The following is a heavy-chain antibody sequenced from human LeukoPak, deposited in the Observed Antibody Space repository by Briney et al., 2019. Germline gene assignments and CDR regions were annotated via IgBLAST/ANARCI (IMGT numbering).Heavy chain of an antibody. CDR3: ARLAGSSSWYISDY. Sequence: PSETLSLTCAVYGGSFSGYYWSWIRQPPGKGLEWIGEINHSGSTNYNPSLKSRVTISVDTPKNQFSLKLSSVTAADTAVYYCARLAGSSSWYISDYWGQGTLVTVSS. CDR1: GGSFSGYY. J-gene: IGHJ4*02. V-gene: IGHV4-34*01. CDR2: INHSGST. D-gene: IGHD6-13*01.